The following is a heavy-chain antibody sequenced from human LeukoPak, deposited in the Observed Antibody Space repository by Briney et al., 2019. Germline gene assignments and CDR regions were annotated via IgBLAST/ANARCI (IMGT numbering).Heavy chain of an antibody. D-gene: IGHD6-6*01. CDR2: IYTSGSV. J-gene: IGHJ6*03. CDR3: ARQASSHYYTDV. CDR1: GGSISSGSYY. Sequence: SETLSLTCTVSGGSISSGSYYWSWIRQPAGKGLEWIGRIYTSGSVSYNPSLKSRVTISVDMSKNQFSLRLSSVTAADTAVYYCARQASSHYYTDVWGKGTTVTVSS. V-gene: IGHV4-61*02.